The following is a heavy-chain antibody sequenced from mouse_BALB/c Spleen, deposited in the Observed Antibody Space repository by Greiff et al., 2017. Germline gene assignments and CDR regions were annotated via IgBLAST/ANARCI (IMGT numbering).Heavy chain of an antibody. CDR2: ISSGGSYT. J-gene: IGHJ1*01. Sequence: DVKLVESGGDLVKPGGSLKLSCAASGFTFSSYGMSWVRQTPDKRLEWVATISSGGSYTYYPDSVKGRFTISRDNAKNTLYLQMSSLKSEDTAMYYCARRAARYFDVWGAGTTVTVSS. V-gene: IGHV5-6*02. CDR1: GFTFSSYG. CDR3: ARRAARYFDV.